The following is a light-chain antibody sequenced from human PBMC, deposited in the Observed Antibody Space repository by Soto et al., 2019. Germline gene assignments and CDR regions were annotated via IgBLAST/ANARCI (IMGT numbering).Light chain of an antibody. Sequence: DIVMTQSPDSLAVSLGERATINCKSSQNIFSTSNKRNYLSWYQQKAGQPPKLLFYWAATRESGVPDRFSGSWSGTNFTLTISCLQAEDVAVYYCQQYYSARTFGQGTKVDIK. J-gene: IGKJ1*01. CDR3: QQYYSART. CDR2: WAA. CDR1: QNIFSTSNKRNY. V-gene: IGKV4-1*01.